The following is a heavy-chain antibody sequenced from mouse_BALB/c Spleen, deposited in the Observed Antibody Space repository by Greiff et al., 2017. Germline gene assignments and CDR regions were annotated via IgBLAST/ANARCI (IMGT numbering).Heavy chain of an antibody. J-gene: IGHJ4*01. D-gene: IGHD2-10*02. CDR3: ARDRYGNYGGYYAMDY. CDR2: IWGDGST. V-gene: IGHV2-6-7*01. Sequence: VQLKESGPGLVAPSQSLSITCTVSGFSLTGYGVNWVRQPPGKGLEWLGMIWGDGSTDYNSALKSRLSISKDNSKSQVFLKMNSLQTDDTARYYCARDRYGNYGGYYAMDYWGQGTSVTVSS. CDR1: GFSLTGYG.